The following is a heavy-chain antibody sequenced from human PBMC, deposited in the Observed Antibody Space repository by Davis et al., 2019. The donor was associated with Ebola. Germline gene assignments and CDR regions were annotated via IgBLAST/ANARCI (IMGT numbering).Heavy chain of an antibody. J-gene: IGHJ4*02. CDR3: AREDGYNYYFDY. V-gene: IGHV1-69*13. Sequence: SVKVSCKASGGTFSSYAISWVRQAPGQGLEWMGGIIPIFGTANYAQKFQGRVTITADESTSTAYMELSSVRYEDTAAYYCAREDGYNYYFDYWGQGTLVTVSS. CDR1: GGTFSSYA. D-gene: IGHD5-24*01. CDR2: IIPIFGTA.